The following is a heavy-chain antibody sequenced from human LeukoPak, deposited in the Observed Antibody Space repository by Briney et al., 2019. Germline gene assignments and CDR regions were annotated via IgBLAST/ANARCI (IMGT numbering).Heavy chain of an antibody. J-gene: IGHJ4*02. V-gene: IGHV1-3*01. D-gene: IGHD6-19*01. CDR2: INAGNGNT. Sequence: ASVKVSCKASGYTFTSYAMHWVRQAPGQRLEWMGWINAGNGNTKYSQKFQGRVTITRDTSASTAYMELSSLRAEDTALYYCATTMGSGWSRPIDYWGQGTLVTVSS. CDR1: GYTFTSYA. CDR3: ATTMGSGWSRPIDY.